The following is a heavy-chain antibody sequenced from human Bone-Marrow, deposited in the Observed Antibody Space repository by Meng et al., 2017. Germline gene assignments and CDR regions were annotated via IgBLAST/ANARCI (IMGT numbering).Heavy chain of an antibody. CDR3: ARLRTYYDILTGQFTQYYFDY. Sequence: SETLSLTCTVSGGSISSSSYYWGWIRQPPGKGLEWIGSIHYSGSTNYNPSLKSRVTISVDTSKNQFSLRLSSVTAADTAVYYCARLRTYYDILTGQFTQYYFDYWGQGTLVTVSS. CDR1: GGSISSSSYY. D-gene: IGHD3-9*01. J-gene: IGHJ4*02. CDR2: IHYSGST. V-gene: IGHV4-39*07.